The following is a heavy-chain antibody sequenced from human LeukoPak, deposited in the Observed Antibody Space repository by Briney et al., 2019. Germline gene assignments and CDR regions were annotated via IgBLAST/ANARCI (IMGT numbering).Heavy chain of an antibody. V-gene: IGHV1-69*01. CDR1: GGTFSSYA. Sequence: GASVKVSCKASGGTFSSYAISWVRQAPGQGLEWMGGIIPIFGTANYAQKFQGRVTITADESTSTAYMELSRLSAEDTAVYYCVRGGLAAAGIDYWGQGTLVTVSS. CDR2: IIPIFGTA. CDR3: VRGGLAAAGIDY. D-gene: IGHD6-13*01. J-gene: IGHJ4*02.